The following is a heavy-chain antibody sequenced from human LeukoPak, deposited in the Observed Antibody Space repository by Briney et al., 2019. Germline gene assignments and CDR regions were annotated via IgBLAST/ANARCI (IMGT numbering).Heavy chain of an antibody. CDR3: ARDPYPVYSSGWSVRVDY. CDR1: GYTFTSYG. CDR2: ISAYNGNT. Sequence: ASVKVSCKASGYTFTSYGISWVRQAPGQGLEWMGWISAYNGNTNYAQKLQGRVTMTTDTSTSTAYMELRSLRSDDTAVYYCARDPYPVYSSGWSVRVDYWGPGTLVTVSS. V-gene: IGHV1-18*01. D-gene: IGHD6-19*01. J-gene: IGHJ4*02.